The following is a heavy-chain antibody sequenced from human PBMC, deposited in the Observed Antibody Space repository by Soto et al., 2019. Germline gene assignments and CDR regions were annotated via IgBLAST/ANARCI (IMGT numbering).Heavy chain of an antibody. Sequence: EVQLVESGGGLVQPGGSLRLSCAASGFTVSSKYMSWVRQAPGKGLEWVSLIQSGGPTYYADSVKGRFTISRDTSENTVHLPMDRLRAEDPSVYYCASDDVLCDGGRCYGGPVDVWCKGTTVTVYS. V-gene: IGHV3-66*01. CDR3: ASDDVLCDGGRCYGGPVDV. J-gene: IGHJ6*04. CDR1: GFTVSSKY. D-gene: IGHD2-15*01. CDR2: IQSGGPT.